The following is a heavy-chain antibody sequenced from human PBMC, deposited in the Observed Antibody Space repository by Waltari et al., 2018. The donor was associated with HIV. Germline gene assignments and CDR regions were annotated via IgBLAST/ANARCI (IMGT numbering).Heavy chain of an antibody. CDR1: GYTFTSYY. CDR2: IDPTTGTT. J-gene: IGHJ6*02. CDR3: GRTSIVPSDGSVDV. Sequence: QVRLVQSGAEVKKPGASVRVSCKAPGYTFTSYYIHCVRQAPGQGLEWMGRIDPTTGTTSYSQRFQDRVTMTRDTSITTSYMELSRLRNDDMATYYCGRTSIVPSDGSVDVWGQGTTVIVSS. V-gene: IGHV1-2*06. D-gene: IGHD2-21*01.